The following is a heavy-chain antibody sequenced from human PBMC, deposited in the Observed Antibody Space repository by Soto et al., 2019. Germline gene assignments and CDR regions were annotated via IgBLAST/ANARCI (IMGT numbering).Heavy chain of an antibody. CDR2: IWYDGSNK. J-gene: IGHJ4*02. V-gene: IGHV3-33*01. CDR1: GFTFSSYG. D-gene: IGHD5-12*01. Sequence: QVQLVESGGGVVQPGRSLRLSCAASGFTFSSYGMHWVRRAPGKGLEWVAVIWYDGSNKYYADSVKGRFTISRDNSKNTLYLQMNSLRAEDTAVYYCARKGDGYNYNYFDYWGQGTLVTVSS. CDR3: ARKGDGYNYNYFDY.